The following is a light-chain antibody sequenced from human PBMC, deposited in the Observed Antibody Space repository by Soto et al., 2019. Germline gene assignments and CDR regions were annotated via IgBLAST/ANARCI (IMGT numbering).Light chain of an antibody. CDR1: NSDVGGYNY. V-gene: IGLV2-14*01. CDR3: SSYTSSSTPYV. J-gene: IGLJ1*01. Sequence: QSVLTQPASVSGSPGQSITISCTGANSDVGGYNYVSWYQQHPGKAPKLMIYDVSNRPSGVSNRFSGSKSGNTASLTISGLQAVDEADYYCSSYTSSSTPYVFGTGTKAPS. CDR2: DVS.